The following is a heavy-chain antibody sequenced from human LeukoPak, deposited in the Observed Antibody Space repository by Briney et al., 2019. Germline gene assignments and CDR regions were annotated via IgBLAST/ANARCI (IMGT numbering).Heavy chain of an antibody. CDR2: ISVNNGGT. J-gene: IGHJ1*01. V-gene: IGHV1-18*01. CDR3: ATATQPRGYFLH. Sequence: EASVKFSCKASGYTFPTYSLAWVRPAPGQSLEWMGWISVNNGGTNYAQSFQDRVTLTRDTSTNTAYLELRSLRSDDTAIIYCATATQPRGYFLHWGQGTLVTVSS. D-gene: IGHD2-2*01. CDR1: GYTFPTYS.